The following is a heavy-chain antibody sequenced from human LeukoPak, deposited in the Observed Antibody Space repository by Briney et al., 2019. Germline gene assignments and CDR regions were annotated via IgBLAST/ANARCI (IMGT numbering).Heavy chain of an antibody. Sequence: SETLSLTCAVYGGSFSDYYWSWIRQPPGKGLEWIGEINHSGSTNYNPSLKSRVTISVDTSKNQFSLKLSSVTAADTAVYYCARGLIVGAPDYWGQGTLVTVSS. D-gene: IGHD1-26*01. CDR3: ARGLIVGAPDY. J-gene: IGHJ4*02. V-gene: IGHV4-34*01. CDR1: GGSFSDYY. CDR2: INHSGST.